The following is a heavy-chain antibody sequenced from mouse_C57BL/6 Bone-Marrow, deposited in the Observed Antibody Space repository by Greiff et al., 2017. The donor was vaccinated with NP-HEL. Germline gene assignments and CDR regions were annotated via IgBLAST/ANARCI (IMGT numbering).Heavy chain of an antibody. D-gene: IGHD2-4*01. CDR1: GYTFTSYW. CDR3: ARRGLRPWFAY. V-gene: IGHV1-50*01. Sequence: QVQLQQPGAELVKPGASVKLSCKASGYTFTSYWMQWVKQRPGQGLEWIGEIDPSDSYTNYNQKFKGKATLTVDTSSSTAYMQLSSLTSEDPAVYYCARRGLRPWFAYWGQGTLVTVSA. J-gene: IGHJ3*01. CDR2: IDPSDSYT.